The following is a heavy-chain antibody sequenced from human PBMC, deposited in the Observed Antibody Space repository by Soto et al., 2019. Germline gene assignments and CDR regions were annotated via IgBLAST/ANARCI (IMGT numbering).Heavy chain of an antibody. Sequence: QVQLVQSGAEVKKPGSSVKVSCKASGGTFSSYAISWVRQAPGQGLEWMGGIIPIFGTANYAQKFQGRVTIAADESTSTAYMELSSLRSEDTAVYYCARDRQQLVYRPWYFDLWGRGTLVTVSS. D-gene: IGHD6-13*01. J-gene: IGHJ2*01. V-gene: IGHV1-69*12. CDR1: GGTFSSYA. CDR2: IIPIFGTA. CDR3: ARDRQQLVYRPWYFDL.